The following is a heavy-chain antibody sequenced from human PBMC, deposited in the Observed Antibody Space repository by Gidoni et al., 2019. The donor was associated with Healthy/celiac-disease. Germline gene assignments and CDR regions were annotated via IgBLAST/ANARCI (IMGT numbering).Heavy chain of an antibody. CDR1: GFTFGDYA. CDR2: IRSKAYGGTT. V-gene: IGHV3-49*03. Sequence: GGLVQPGRSLRLSCTASGFTFGDYAMSWFRQAPGKGLEWVGFIRSKAYGGTTEYVASVKGRFTISRDDSKSIAYLQMNSLKTEDTAVYYCTRDFTNGGAFDIWGQGTMVTVSS. D-gene: IGHD2-2*01. J-gene: IGHJ3*02. CDR3: TRDFTNGGAFDI.